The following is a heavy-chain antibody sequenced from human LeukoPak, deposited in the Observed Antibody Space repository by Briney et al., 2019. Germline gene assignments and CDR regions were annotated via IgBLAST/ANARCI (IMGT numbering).Heavy chain of an antibody. CDR2: MNPNSGNT. Sequence: ASVKVSCKASGYTFTSYDINWVRQATGQGLEWMGWMNPNSGNTGYAQKFQGRVTITRNTSISTAYMELSSLRSEDTALYFCARDATTEPGTVYMDVWGKGTTVTISS. CDR1: GYTFTSYD. CDR3: ARDATTEPGTVYMDV. J-gene: IGHJ6*03. D-gene: IGHD6-13*01. V-gene: IGHV1-8*03.